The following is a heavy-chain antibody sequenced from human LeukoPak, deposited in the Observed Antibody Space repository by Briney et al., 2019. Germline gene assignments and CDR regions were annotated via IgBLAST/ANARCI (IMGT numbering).Heavy chain of an antibody. CDR2: ISNVGTSE. CDR3: ARDREDYCGGDCYLFDY. Sequence: GGSLRLSCEVSGFTFRNYAMHWVRQAPGKGLEWVAVISNVGTSEYYGDSVKGRFTISRDNSKNTLYLQMNSLRAEGTAVYYCARDREDYCGGDCYLFDYWGQGTLVTVSS. V-gene: IGHV3-30-3*01. CDR1: GFTFRNYA. J-gene: IGHJ4*02. D-gene: IGHD2-21*01.